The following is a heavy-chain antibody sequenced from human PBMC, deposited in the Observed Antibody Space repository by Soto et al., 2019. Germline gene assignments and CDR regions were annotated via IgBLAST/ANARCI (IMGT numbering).Heavy chain of an antibody. V-gene: IGHV4-34*01. CDR3: ARAMYSREMDV. CDR1: GGSFSGYY. CDR2: INHSGST. D-gene: IGHD6-13*01. J-gene: IGHJ6*02. Sequence: SETLSLTCAVYGGSFSGYYCSWIRQPPGKGLEWIGEINHSGSTNYNPSLKSRVTISVDTSKNQFSLKLSSVTAADTAVYYCARAMYSREMDVWGQGTTVTVSS.